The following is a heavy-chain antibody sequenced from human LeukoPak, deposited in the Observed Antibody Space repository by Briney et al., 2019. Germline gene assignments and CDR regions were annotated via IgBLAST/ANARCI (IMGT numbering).Heavy chain of an antibody. V-gene: IGHV3-30-3*01. CDR1: GFTFSSYA. Sequence: PGGSLRLSCAASGFTFSSYAMSWVRQAPGKGLEWVAVISYDGSNKYYADSVKGRFTISRDNSKNTLYLQMNSLRAEDTAVYYCARVRRSGRLLAEYFQHWGQGTLVAVSS. J-gene: IGHJ1*01. CDR3: ARVRRSGRLLAEYFQH. CDR2: ISYDGSNK. D-gene: IGHD6-19*01.